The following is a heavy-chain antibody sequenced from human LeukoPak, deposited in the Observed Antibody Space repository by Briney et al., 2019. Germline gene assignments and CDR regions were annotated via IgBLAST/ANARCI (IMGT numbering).Heavy chain of an antibody. Sequence: GGSLRLSCAASGFTFSSYSMNWVRQAPGKGLEWVSSISSSSYIYYADSVKGRFTISRDNAKNSLYLQMNSLRAEDTAVYYCARESPSSGYDFDYWGQGTLVTVSS. CDR1: GFTFSSYS. CDR3: ARESPSSGYDFDY. V-gene: IGHV3-21*01. CDR2: ISSSSYI. D-gene: IGHD5-12*01. J-gene: IGHJ4*02.